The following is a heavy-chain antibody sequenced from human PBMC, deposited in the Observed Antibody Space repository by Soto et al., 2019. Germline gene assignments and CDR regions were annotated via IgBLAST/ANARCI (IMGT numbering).Heavy chain of an antibody. CDR3: ARVGYSSNWPLLLNWFAP. CDR1: GFSVSSNY. Sequence: GGSLRLSCAASGFSVSSNYMTWVRQAPGKGLEWVSVIFSDGSTYYADSVKGRFTISRHNSKNTLYLQMNSLRAEDTAVYYCARVGYSSNWPLLLNWFAPRGQGTLVTVSS. V-gene: IGHV3-53*04. CDR2: IFSDGST. D-gene: IGHD6-13*01. J-gene: IGHJ5*02.